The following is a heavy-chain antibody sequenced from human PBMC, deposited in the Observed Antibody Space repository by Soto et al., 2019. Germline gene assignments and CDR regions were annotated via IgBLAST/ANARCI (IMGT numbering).Heavy chain of an antibody. Sequence: QVQLQQWGAGLLKPSETLSLTCAVYGGSFSGYYWSWIHQPPGKGLEWIGEINHSGSTNYNPSLKSRVTISVDTSKNQCSLKLSSVTAADTAVYYCASHLAWGSYRHSYYFDYWGQGTLVTVSS. J-gene: IGHJ4*02. D-gene: IGHD3-16*02. V-gene: IGHV4-34*01. CDR2: INHSGST. CDR1: GGSFSGYY. CDR3: ASHLAWGSYRHSYYFDY.